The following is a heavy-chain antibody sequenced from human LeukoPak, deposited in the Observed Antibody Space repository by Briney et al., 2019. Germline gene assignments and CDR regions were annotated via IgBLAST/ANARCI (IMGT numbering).Heavy chain of an antibody. J-gene: IGHJ4*02. D-gene: IGHD5-18*01. Sequence: SETLSLTCTVSGGSISSYYWSWIRQPPGKGLEWIGSIYYSGSTYYNPSLKSRVTISVDTSKNQFSLKLSSVTAADTAVYYCSSGYSYGYFDYWGQGTLVTVSS. CDR1: GGSISSYY. CDR2: IYYSGST. V-gene: IGHV4-59*05. CDR3: SSGYSYGYFDY.